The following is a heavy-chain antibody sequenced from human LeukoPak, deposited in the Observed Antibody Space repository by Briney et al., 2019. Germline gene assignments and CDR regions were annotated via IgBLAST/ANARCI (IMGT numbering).Heavy chain of an antibody. D-gene: IGHD2-15*01. V-gene: IGHV3-66*01. CDR2: IYSGGST. CDR1: GFTVSSNY. CDR3: AREGMGTSGGSCCYFDY. Sequence: PGGSLRLSCAASGFTVSSNYMSWVRQAPGKGLEWVSVIYSGGSTYYADSVKGRFTISRDNSKNTLYLQMNSLRAEDTAVYYCAREGMGTSGGSCCYFDYWGQGTLVTVSS. J-gene: IGHJ4*02.